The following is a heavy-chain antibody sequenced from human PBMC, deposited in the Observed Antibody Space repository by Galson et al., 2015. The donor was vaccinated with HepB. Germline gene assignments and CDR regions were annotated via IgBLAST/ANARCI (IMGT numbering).Heavy chain of an antibody. CDR2: ISYDESNK. Sequence: SLRLSCAASGFIFSSYGMHWVRQAPGKGLEWVALISYDESNKNYADSVKGRFTISRDNSKNTLYLQMNSLRPDDAAVYFCAKATYDFWSGYLDCWGQGTLVTVSS. CDR3: AKATYDFWSGYLDC. V-gene: IGHV3-30*18. CDR1: GFIFSSYG. J-gene: IGHJ4*02. D-gene: IGHD3-3*01.